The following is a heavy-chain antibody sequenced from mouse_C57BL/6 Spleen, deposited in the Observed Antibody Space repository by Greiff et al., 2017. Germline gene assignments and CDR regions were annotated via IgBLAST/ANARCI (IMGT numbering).Heavy chain of an antibody. J-gene: IGHJ3*01. CDR2: IRNKANGYTT. V-gene: IGHV7-3*01. Sequence: EVQGVESGGGLVQPGGSLSLSCAASGFTFTDYYMSWVRQPPGKALEWLGFIRNKANGYTTEYSASVKGRFTISRDNSQSILYLQMNALRAEDSATDYCASSLYYSPWFAYWGQGTLVTVSA. CDR3: ASSLYYSPWFAY. D-gene: IGHD2-12*01. CDR1: GFTFTDYY.